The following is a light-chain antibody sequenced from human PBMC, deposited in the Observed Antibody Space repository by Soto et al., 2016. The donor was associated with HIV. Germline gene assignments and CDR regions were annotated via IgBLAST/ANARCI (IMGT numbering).Light chain of an antibody. CDR2: KVS. J-gene: IGKJ5*01. CDR3: SQTSHFPHT. CDR1: ESLLHSDGDTY. V-gene: IGKV2-24*01. Sequence: DIVLTQTPLLSSVAPGQTAAISCRSSESLLHSDGDTYLSWLHQRPGRSPRLLIFKVSNRGSGVPDRFSGSGARTTFTLKIASVQPDDAGVYFCSQTSHFPHTFGQGTRLEIK.